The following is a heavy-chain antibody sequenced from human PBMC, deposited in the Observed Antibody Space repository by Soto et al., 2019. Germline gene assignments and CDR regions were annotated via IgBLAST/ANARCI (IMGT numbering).Heavy chain of an antibody. CDR2: INAGNGNT. J-gene: IGHJ6*02. CDR3: ARAGGYYYYYDMDV. CDR1: GYTFTSYA. D-gene: IGHD2-15*01. Sequence: ASVKVSCKASGYTFTSYAMHWVRQAPGQRLEWMGWINAGNGNTKYSQKFQGRVTITRDTSASTAYMELSSLRSEDTVVYYCARAGGYYYYYDMDVWGQGTTVTVSS. V-gene: IGHV1-3*01.